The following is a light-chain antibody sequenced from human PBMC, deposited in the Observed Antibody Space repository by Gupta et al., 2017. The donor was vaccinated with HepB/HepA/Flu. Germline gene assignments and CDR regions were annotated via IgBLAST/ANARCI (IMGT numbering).Light chain of an antibody. CDR1: SSDVVGYNY. CDR3: CSCKTSTNRVV. CDR2: EVS. V-gene: IGLV2-14*01. Sequence: QSALTQPGCVSGSPGQSNTILCPGTSSDVVGYNYVSWYQHYPGTAPKVIMYEVSGRPSGVPDRFSGSKSGTTASLHITGLQAEDEADYDCCSCKTSTNRVVFGAGTNLTVL. J-gene: IGLJ2*01.